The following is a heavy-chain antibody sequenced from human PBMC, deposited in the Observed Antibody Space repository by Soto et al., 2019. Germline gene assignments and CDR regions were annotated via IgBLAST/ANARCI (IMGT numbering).Heavy chain of an antibody. CDR3: AREGASGFGMDV. CDR2: IYTSGST. CDR1: GGSIRSYY. V-gene: IGHV4-4*07. J-gene: IGHJ6*02. Sequence: PETLSLTCNVSGGSIRSYYWSWVRQPAGKPLEWIGRIYTSGSTNYNPSLKSRVSMSVDTSKNQFSLEVTSVTAADTAVYYCAREGASGFGMDVWGQGTTVTVSS. D-gene: IGHD1-26*01.